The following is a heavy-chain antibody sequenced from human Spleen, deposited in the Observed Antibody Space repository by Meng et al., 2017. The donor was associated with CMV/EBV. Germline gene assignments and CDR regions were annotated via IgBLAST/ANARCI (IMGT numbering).Heavy chain of an antibody. CDR1: GYSFTSYW. CDR3: ARRRVVVIATHDAFDI. V-gene: IGHV5-51*01. J-gene: IGHJ3*02. Sequence: GESLKISCKGSGYSFTSYWIGWVRQMPGKGLEWMGIIYPGDSDTRYSPSFQGQVTISADKSISTAYLQWSSLKASDTAMYYCARRRVVVIATHDAFDIWGQGTMVTVSS. CDR2: IYPGDSDT. D-gene: IGHD2-21*01.